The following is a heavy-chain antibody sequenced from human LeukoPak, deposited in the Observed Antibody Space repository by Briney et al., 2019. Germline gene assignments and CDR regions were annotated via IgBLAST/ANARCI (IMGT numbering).Heavy chain of an antibody. J-gene: IGHJ4*02. D-gene: IGHD3-22*01. CDR2: TYYRSKWYN. Sequence: SQTLSLTCAISGDSVSSNSAAWNWIRQSPSRGLEWLGRTYYRSKWYNDYAVSVKSRITINPDTSKNQFSLQLNSVTPEDTAVYYCARDLSAMIVEDYYFDYWGQGTLVTVSS. V-gene: IGHV6-1*01. CDR3: ARDLSAMIVEDYYFDY. CDR1: GDSVSSNSAA.